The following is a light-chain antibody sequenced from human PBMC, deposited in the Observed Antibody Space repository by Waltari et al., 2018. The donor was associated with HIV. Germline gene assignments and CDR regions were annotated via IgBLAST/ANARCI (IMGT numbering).Light chain of an antibody. CDR1: QGISNF. CDR3: QKFNSAPLT. CDR2: AAS. Sequence: DIQMTQSPSSLFAYVGDRVTITCRASQGISNFLTWYQHKPGNVPKLLIYAASTLQSGVPSRFSGSGSGTDFTLTITNLQPEDIGTYYCQKFNSAPLTFGGGTKVEIK. J-gene: IGKJ4*01. V-gene: IGKV1-27*01.